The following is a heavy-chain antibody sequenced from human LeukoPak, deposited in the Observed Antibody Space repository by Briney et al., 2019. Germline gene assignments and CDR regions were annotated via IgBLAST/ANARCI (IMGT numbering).Heavy chain of an antibody. CDR1: GGSISSGGYY. CDR3: ARHCSSTSCYQFEEYFQH. D-gene: IGHD2-2*01. CDR2: IYHSGST. Sequence: PSQTLSHTCTVSGGSISSGGYYWSWIRQPPGKGLEWIGYIYHSGSTYYNPSLKSRVTISVDRSNSQFSLKLTSVTAADTAVYYCARHCSSTSCYQFEEYFQHWGQGTLVTVSS. V-gene: IGHV4-30-2*01. J-gene: IGHJ1*01.